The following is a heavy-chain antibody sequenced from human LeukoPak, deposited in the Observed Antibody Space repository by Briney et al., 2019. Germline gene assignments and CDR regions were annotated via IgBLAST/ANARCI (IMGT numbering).Heavy chain of an antibody. V-gene: IGHV3-30*02. CDR3: AKLITNIVATTHFDY. CDR2: IRYDGSNK. Sequence: GGSLRLSCAASGFTFSSYGMHWVRQAPGKGLEWVAFIRYDGSNKYYADSVKGRFTISRDNSKNTLYLQMNSLRAEDTAVYYCAKLITNIVATTHFDYWGQGTLVTVSS. CDR1: GFTFSSYG. D-gene: IGHD5-12*01. J-gene: IGHJ4*02.